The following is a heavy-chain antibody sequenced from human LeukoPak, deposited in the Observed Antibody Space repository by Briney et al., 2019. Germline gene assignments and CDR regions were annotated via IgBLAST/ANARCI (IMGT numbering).Heavy chain of an antibody. CDR3: ARLVVRGVRGPIDY. Sequence: SETPSLTCAVYGGSLSGYYWSWIRQPPGKGLEWIGEINHSGSTNYNPSLKSRVTISVDTSKNQFSLKLSSVTAADTAVYYCARLVVRGVRGPIDYWGQGTLVTVSS. J-gene: IGHJ4*02. CDR1: GGSLSGYY. V-gene: IGHV4-34*01. CDR2: INHSGST. D-gene: IGHD3-10*01.